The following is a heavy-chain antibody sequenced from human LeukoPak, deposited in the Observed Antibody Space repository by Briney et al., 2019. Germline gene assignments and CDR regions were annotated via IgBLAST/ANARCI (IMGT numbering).Heavy chain of an antibody. J-gene: IGHJ4*02. Sequence: SETLSLTCTVSGGSISSSSYYWGWIRQPPGKGLEWIGRIYYSGSTYYNPSLKSRVTISVDTSKNQFSRKLSSVTAAYTAVYYCAPLAVAGAVDYWGQGTLVTVSS. V-gene: IGHV4-39*01. CDR2: IYYSGST. D-gene: IGHD6-19*01. CDR1: GGSISSSSYY. CDR3: APLAVAGAVDY.